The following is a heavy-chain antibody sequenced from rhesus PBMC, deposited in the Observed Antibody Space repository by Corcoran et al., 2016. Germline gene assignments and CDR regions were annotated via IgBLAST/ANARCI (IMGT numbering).Heavy chain of an antibody. CDR3: ARERWVLDY. CDR2: IYGSGGST. J-gene: IGHJ4*01. CDR1: GGSISSNY. Sequence: QVQLQESGPGLVKPSETLSLTCAVSGGSISSNYWSWIRKAPGKGLEWIGRIYGSGGSTDDNPSRKSRVTTSTGTSKNQFSLKLSSGTAADTAVYYCARERWVLDYWGQGVLVTVSS. D-gene: IGHD5-24*01. V-gene: IGHV4-160*01.